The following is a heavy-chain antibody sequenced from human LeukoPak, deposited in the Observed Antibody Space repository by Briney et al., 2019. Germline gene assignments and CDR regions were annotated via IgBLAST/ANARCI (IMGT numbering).Heavy chain of an antibody. CDR2: IYYSGTT. J-gene: IGHJ4*02. D-gene: IGHD6-13*01. CDR1: GGSISSYY. Sequence: PSETLSLTCTVSGGSISSYYWSWIRQPPGKGMEWIGYIYYSGTTNYNPSLKSRVTISVDTSKNQFSLKLSSVTAADTAVYYCARGVYIAAAQYAYWGQGTLVTVSS. V-gene: IGHV4-59*01. CDR3: ARGVYIAAAQYAY.